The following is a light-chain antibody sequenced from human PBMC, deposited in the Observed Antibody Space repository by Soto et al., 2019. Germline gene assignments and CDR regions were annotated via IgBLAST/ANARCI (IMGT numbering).Light chain of an antibody. CDR2: GAS. J-gene: IGKJ5*01. CDR3: QQYNNWSIT. Sequence: EIVMTQSQATLSVSPGERATLSCRASQSVINNLAWYQQKPGQAPRLLIYGASTRATGIPARFSGSGSGTEFTLTIRSLQSEDFAVYYCQQYNNWSITFGQGTRLEIK. CDR1: QSVINN. V-gene: IGKV3-15*01.